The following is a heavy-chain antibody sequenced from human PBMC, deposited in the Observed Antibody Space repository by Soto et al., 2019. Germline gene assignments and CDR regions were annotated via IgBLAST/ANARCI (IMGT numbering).Heavy chain of an antibody. V-gene: IGHV3-49*04. CDR1: GFTFGDYA. CDR3: TSGDDAFDI. J-gene: IGHJ3*02. Sequence: PGGSLRLSCTASGFTFGDYAMSWVRQAPGKGLEWVGFIRSKAYGGATEYAASVKGRFTISRDDSKSIAYLQMNSLKTEDTAVYYCTSGDDAFDIWGQGTMVTVSS. CDR2: IRSKAYGGAT.